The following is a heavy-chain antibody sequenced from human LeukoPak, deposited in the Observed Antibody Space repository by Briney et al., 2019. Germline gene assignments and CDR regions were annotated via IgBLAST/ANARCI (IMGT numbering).Heavy chain of an antibody. D-gene: IGHD6-19*01. CDR2: IYSAGAT. CDR3: ARAGSGWNGYFQH. CDR1: GFTVSDNY. V-gene: IGHV3-53*01. Sequence: GGSLRLSCAASGFTVSDNYMTWVRQAPGKGLEWVSSIYSAGATHYAESVKGRFTISRDNSKNTLYLQMNSLRAEDMAVYYCARAGSGWNGYFQHWGQGTLVTVSS. J-gene: IGHJ1*01.